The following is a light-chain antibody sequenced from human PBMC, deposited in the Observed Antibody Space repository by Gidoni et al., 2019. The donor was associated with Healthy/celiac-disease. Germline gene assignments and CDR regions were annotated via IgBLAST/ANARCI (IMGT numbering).Light chain of an antibody. Sequence: ELVLTQSPGTLFWSPGERATLSCRASQSVSSRYLAWYQQKPGQPPRLLIYGATSRATGIPDRFSGSGAWKDFTLTSSRLEPEDFAVYYCQQYGSSAITFGQGTRLEIK. J-gene: IGKJ5*01. CDR1: QSVSSRY. CDR3: QQYGSSAIT. V-gene: IGKV3-20*01. CDR2: GAT.